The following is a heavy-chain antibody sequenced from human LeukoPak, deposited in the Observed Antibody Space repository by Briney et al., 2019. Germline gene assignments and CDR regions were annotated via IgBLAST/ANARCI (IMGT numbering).Heavy chain of an antibody. CDR3: ARVGYGGGAFDI. D-gene: IGHD6-13*01. Sequence: GASVKVSCKASGGTFSSYAISWVRQAPGQGLEWMGGIIPIFGTANYAQKFQGRVTITTDESTSTVYMELSSLRSEDTAVYYCARVGYGGGAFDIWGQGTMVTVSS. CDR2: IIPIFGTA. V-gene: IGHV1-69*05. J-gene: IGHJ3*02. CDR1: GGTFSSYA.